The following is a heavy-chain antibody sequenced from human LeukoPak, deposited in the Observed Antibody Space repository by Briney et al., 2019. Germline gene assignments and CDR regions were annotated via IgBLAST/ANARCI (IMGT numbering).Heavy chain of an antibody. D-gene: IGHD4-17*01. Sequence: GGSLRLSYAASGFTFSNYALIWVRQGPVKGLEWVSAIRGSGLTTFYADSVKGRFTISRDNSKNTLYLQMNSLRAEDTAVYYCARDPNGDYIGAFDFWGQGTKVTVSS. CDR1: GFTFSNYA. CDR3: ARDPNGDYIGAFDF. V-gene: IGHV3-23*01. J-gene: IGHJ3*01. CDR2: IRGSGLTT.